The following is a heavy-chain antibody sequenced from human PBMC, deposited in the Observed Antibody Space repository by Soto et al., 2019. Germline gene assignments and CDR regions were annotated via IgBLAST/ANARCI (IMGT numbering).Heavy chain of an antibody. CDR3: ASGMTTVTTFDY. J-gene: IGHJ4*02. CDR1: GGSISSGGYS. Sequence: QLQLQESGSGLVKPSQTLSLTCAVSGGSISSGGYSCNWIRQPPGKGLEWIGYIYHSGSTYYNPSLKSGVTLSVDRSKNQFSRKLSSVTAADTAVYYCASGMTTVTTFDYWGQGTLVTVSS. CDR2: IYHSGST. V-gene: IGHV4-30-2*01. D-gene: IGHD4-17*01.